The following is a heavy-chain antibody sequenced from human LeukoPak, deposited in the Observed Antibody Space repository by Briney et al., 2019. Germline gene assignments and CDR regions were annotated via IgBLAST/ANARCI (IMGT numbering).Heavy chain of an antibody. CDR1: GYTFTSYG. CDR2: ISAYNGNT. CDR3: ARDHPTIFGVVILEGNDAFDI. Sequence: ASVKVSCKASGYTFTSYGISWVRQAPGQGLEWMGWISAYNGNTNYAQKLQDRVTMTTDTSTNTAYMELRSLRSDDTAVYYCARDHPTIFGVVILEGNDAFDIWGQGTMVTVSS. D-gene: IGHD3-3*01. V-gene: IGHV1-18*04. J-gene: IGHJ3*02.